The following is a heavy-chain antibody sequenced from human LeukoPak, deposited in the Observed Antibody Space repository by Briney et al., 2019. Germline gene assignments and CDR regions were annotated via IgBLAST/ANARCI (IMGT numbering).Heavy chain of an antibody. V-gene: IGHV3-21*05. D-gene: IGHD3-10*01. CDR2: INSSSSYI. J-gene: IGHJ3*02. Sequence: TSGGSLRLSCAASRFTFSSYDMNWVRQAPGKGLEWVSYINSSSSYIYYADSVEGRFTISRDNAKNSLYLQMNSLRAENTAVYYCARDHYGSGSAFDIWGQGTMVTVSS. CDR1: RFTFSSYD. CDR3: ARDHYGSGSAFDI.